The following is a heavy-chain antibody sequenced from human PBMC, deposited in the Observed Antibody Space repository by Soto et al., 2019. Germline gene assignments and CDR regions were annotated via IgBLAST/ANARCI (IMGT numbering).Heavy chain of an antibody. CDR2: IYYSGST. J-gene: IGHJ4*02. CDR3: ARVGDYYDSSGYYYHPFDY. CDR1: GGSISSYY. Sequence: SETLSLTCTVSGGSISSYYWSWIRQPPGKGLEWIGYIYYSGSTNYNPSFKSRVTISVDTSKNQFSLKLSSVTAADTAVYYCARVGDYYDSSGYYYHPFDYWGQGTLVTVSS. V-gene: IGHV4-59*01. D-gene: IGHD3-22*01.